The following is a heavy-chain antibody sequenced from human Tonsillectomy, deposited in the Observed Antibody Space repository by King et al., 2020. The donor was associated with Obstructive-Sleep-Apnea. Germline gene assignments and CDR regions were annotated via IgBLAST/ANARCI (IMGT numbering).Heavy chain of an antibody. CDR3: ARDPEDSTAFYFDL. Sequence: EVQLVESGGGLVEPGGSLRLSCVASGFTFSSYSMNWVRQAPGKGLEWISSIASSSDTYYADSVKGRFTISRDNAKNSVHLQMNSLRGEDTAIYFCARDPEDSTAFYFDLWGQGALVSVSS. CDR1: GFTFSSYS. D-gene: IGHD2/OR15-2a*01. V-gene: IGHV3-21*01. J-gene: IGHJ4*02. CDR2: IASSSDT.